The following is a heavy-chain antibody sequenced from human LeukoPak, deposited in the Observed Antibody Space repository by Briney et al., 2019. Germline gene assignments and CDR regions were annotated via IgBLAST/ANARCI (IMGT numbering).Heavy chain of an antibody. CDR1: GFTFSSYG. D-gene: IGHD4-17*01. Sequence: PGGSLRLSCAASGFTFSSYGMHWVRQAPGKGLEWVAVIWYDGSNRYYADSVKGRFTISRDNSKNTLYLQMNSLRAEDTAVYYCAKDPSTVTTGGAFDIWGQGTMVTVSS. CDR3: AKDPSTVTTGGAFDI. J-gene: IGHJ3*02. CDR2: IWYDGSNR. V-gene: IGHV3-33*06.